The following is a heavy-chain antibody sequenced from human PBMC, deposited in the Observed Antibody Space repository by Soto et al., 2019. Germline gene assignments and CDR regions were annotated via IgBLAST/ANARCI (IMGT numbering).Heavy chain of an antibody. CDR2: IKSDETTT. V-gene: IGHV3-74*01. CDR3: ARGLYLAYGQDY. Sequence: EVQLVESGGGLVQPGGSLRLSCAASGFTFTNYWMHWVRQVPGKGPEWVSRIKSDETTTDYADSVKGRFTISRDNAKNTVYLQMSSLRAEETAVYYCARGLYLAYGQDYWGQGILVTVSP. CDR1: GFTFTNYW. D-gene: IGHD4-17*01. J-gene: IGHJ4*02.